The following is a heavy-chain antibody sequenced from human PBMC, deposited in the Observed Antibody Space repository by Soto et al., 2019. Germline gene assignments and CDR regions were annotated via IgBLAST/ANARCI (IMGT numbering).Heavy chain of an antibody. J-gene: IGHJ4*02. Sequence: GESLKIFCEASGYSFTNFWIGWVRQMPGKGLEWMGIIYPGDSDTRYSPSFQGQVTISADKSISTAYLQWSSLTASDSAMYFCVRHTNGHNPLDYWGQGTLVTVSS. CDR1: GYSFTNFW. V-gene: IGHV5-51*01. CDR3: VRHTNGHNPLDY. CDR2: IYPGDSDT. D-gene: IGHD1-1*01.